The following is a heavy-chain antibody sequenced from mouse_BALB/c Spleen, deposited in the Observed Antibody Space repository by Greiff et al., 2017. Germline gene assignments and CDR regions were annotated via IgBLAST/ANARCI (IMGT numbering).Heavy chain of an antibody. J-gene: IGHJ4*01. V-gene: IGHV2-6-7*01. Sequence: VQLLESGPGLVAPSQSLSITCTVSGFSLTGYGVNWVRQPPGKGLEWLGMIWGDGSTDYNSALKSRLSISKDNSKSQVFLKMNSLQTDDTARYYCARDRDYGSNYSAMDYWGQGTSVTVSS. CDR3: ARDRDYGSNYSAMDY. CDR1: GFSLTGYG. CDR2: IWGDGST. D-gene: IGHD1-1*01.